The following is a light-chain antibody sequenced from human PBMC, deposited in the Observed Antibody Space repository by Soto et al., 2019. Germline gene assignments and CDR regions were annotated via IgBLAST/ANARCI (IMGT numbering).Light chain of an antibody. CDR3: QQRSNWPPGP. CDR2: AAS. V-gene: IGKV3-11*01. Sequence: EIVLTQSPATLSLSPGERATLSCRASQGISNSLAWYQQIPGQAPRLLIYAASNRATGIPARFSGSGSGTDFTRTISSLEPEDFVFFYCQQRSNWPPGPFGQGTKVELK. CDR1: QGISNS. J-gene: IGKJ1*01.